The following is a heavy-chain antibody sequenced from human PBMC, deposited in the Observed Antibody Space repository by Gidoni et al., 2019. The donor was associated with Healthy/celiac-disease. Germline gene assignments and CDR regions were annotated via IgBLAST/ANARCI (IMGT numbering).Heavy chain of an antibody. D-gene: IGHD6-13*01. V-gene: IGHV4-4*03. J-gene: IGHJ5*02. CDR1: GGSLSSSNW. Sequence: QVQLQESVPGLVKPPGTRSLTCAVSGGSLSSSNWVSWVRQPPGKGLEWIGEIYRSGSTNYNPSLKSRVTISVDKSKNQFSLKLSSVTAADTAVYYCAREKGGLYRGSIAAAGLWFDPWGQGTLVTVSS. CDR3: AREKGGLYRGSIAAAGLWFDP. CDR2: IYRSGST.